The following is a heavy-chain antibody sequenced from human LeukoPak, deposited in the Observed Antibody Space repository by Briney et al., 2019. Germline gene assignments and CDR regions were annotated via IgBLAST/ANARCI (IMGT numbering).Heavy chain of an antibody. Sequence: PGGSLRLSCAASGFTVSSNYMSWVRQAPGKGLEWVSVIYSGGSTYYADSVKGRFTISRDNSKNTLYLQMNSLRAEDTAVYYCARDAAYDFRNPYRYFQHWGQGTLVTVSS. CDR3: ARDAAYDFRNPYRYFQH. CDR2: IYSGGST. CDR1: GFTVSSNY. D-gene: IGHD3-3*01. V-gene: IGHV3-66*01. J-gene: IGHJ1*01.